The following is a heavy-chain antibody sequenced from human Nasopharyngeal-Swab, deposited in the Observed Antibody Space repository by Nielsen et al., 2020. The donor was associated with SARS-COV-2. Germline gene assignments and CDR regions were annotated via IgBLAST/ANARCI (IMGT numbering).Heavy chain of an antibody. CDR1: GFTFSNYE. D-gene: IGHD1-26*01. V-gene: IGHV3-48*03. Sequence: GGSLRLSCAASGFTFSNYEMNWVRQAPGKGLEWVSYIGGGGSPIYYADSVKGRFTISRDNAEKSLYLQMSSLRAEDTAVYYCARPSSGSYQSYFDYWGQGTLVTVSS. CDR3: ARPSSGSYQSYFDY. CDR2: IGGGGSPI. J-gene: IGHJ4*02.